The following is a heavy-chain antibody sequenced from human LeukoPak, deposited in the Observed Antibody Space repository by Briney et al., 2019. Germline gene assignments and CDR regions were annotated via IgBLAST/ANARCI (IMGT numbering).Heavy chain of an antibody. D-gene: IGHD3-22*01. J-gene: IGHJ6*02. CDR1: GFTFSSYA. Sequence: PGRSLRLSCAASGFTFSSYAMHWVRQAPGKGLEWVSAISGSGGSTYYADSVKGRFTISRDNSKNTLYLQMNSLRAEDTAVYYCARVPYDSSGYPRSEGMDVWGQGTTVTVSS. CDR2: ISGSGGST. CDR3: ARVPYDSSGYPRSEGMDV. V-gene: IGHV3-23*01.